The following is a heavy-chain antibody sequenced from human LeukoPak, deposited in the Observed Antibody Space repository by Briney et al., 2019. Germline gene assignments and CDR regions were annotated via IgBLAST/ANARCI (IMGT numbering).Heavy chain of an antibody. CDR2: INPSGGST. CDR3: ARDYGDYASLDAFDI. V-gene: IGHV1-46*01. J-gene: IGHJ3*02. CDR1: GYTLTSYY. D-gene: IGHD4-17*01. Sequence: ASVKVSCKASGYTLTSYYMHWVRQAPGQGLEWMGIINPSGGSTSYAQKFRGRVTMTRDTSTSTVYMELSSLRSEDTAVYYCARDYGDYASLDAFDIWGEGTMVTVSS.